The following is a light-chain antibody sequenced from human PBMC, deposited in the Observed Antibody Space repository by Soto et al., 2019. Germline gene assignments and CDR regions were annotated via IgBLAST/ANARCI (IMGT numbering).Light chain of an antibody. V-gene: IGLV1-51*01. CDR2: DND. CDR3: GAWDNSLSAVV. Sequence: QSVLTQPPSVSAAPGQKVTMSCSGSTSNLGENNVCWFQHLPGTAPKLLIYDNDKRPSGISDRFSGSKSGTSATLGVTGLQTGDEADYYCGAWDNSLSAVVFGGGTKLTVL. J-gene: IGLJ3*02. CDR1: TSNLGENN.